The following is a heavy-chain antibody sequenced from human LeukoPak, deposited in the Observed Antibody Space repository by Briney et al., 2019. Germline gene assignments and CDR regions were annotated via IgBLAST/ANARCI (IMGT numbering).Heavy chain of an antibody. Sequence: PGGSLRLSCATSGFTFSGYGMHWVRQAPGKGLEWVAFIRYDGSNKYYADSVKGRFTISRDNSKNTLYLQMNSLRAEDTAVYYCAKDRAAARPNYFDYWGQGTLVTVSS. CDR3: AKDRAAARPNYFDY. D-gene: IGHD6-6*01. CDR2: IRYDGSNK. J-gene: IGHJ4*02. V-gene: IGHV3-30*02. CDR1: GFTFSGYG.